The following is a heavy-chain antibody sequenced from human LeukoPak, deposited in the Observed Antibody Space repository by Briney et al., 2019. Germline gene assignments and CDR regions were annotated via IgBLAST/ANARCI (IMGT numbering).Heavy chain of an antibody. V-gene: IGHV4-34*01. CDR2: INHSGST. J-gene: IGHJ4*02. Sequence: PSETLSLTCAVYGGSFSGYYWSWLRQPPGKGLEWIGEINHSGSTNYNPSLKSRVTISVDTSKNQFSLKLSSVTAADTAVYYCARGTIGIAVAGAYFDYRGQGTLVTVSS. CDR1: GGSFSGYY. CDR3: ARGTIGIAVAGAYFDY. D-gene: IGHD6-19*01.